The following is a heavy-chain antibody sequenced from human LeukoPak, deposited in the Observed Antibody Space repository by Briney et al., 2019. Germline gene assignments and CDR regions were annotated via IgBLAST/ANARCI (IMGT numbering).Heavy chain of an antibody. J-gene: IGHJ4*02. CDR1: GYTFTSYD. CDR2: MNPNSGNT. V-gene: IGHV1-8*03. D-gene: IGHD3-3*01. CDR3: ARVKVFNFWSGYYHTFDY. Sequence: ASVKVSCKASGYTFTSYDINWVRQATGQGLEWMGWMNPNSGNTGYAQRFQGRVTITRNTSISTAYMELSSLRSEDTAVYYCARVKVFNFWSGYYHTFDYWGQGTLVTVSS.